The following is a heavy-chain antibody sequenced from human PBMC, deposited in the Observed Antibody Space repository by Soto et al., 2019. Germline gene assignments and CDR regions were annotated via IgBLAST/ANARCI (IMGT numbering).Heavy chain of an antibody. D-gene: IGHD3-22*01. CDR2: ISSSSSTI. J-gene: IGHJ6*02. V-gene: IGHV3-48*02. CDR1: GFTFSSYS. CDR3: ARDLYYYDSSARGYYYYGMDV. Sequence: EVQLVESGGGLVQPGGSLSLSCAASGFTFSSYSMNWVRQAPGKGLEWVSYISSSSSTIYYADSVKGRCTISRDNAKNYLYLQMNSLRDEDTAVYYCARDLYYYDSSARGYYYYGMDVWGQGTTVTVSS.